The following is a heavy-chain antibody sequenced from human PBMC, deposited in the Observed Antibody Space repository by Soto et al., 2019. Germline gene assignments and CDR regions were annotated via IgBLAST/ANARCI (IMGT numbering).Heavy chain of an antibody. Sequence: SETLSLTCTVSGGSISSYYWSWIRQPPGKGLEWIGYIYYSGSTNYNPSLKSRVTISVDTSKNQFSLKLSSVTAADTAVYYCAKGSYCYNGVCLRYFDHWGQGALVTVSS. CDR3: AKGSYCYNGVCLRYFDH. J-gene: IGHJ4*02. D-gene: IGHD2-8*01. V-gene: IGHV4-59*01. CDR1: GGSISSYY. CDR2: IYYSGST.